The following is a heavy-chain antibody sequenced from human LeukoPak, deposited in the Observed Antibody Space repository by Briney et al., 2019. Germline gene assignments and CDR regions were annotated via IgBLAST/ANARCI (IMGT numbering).Heavy chain of an antibody. V-gene: IGHV1-2*02. CDR1: GYRFNAYG. CDR3: ARVASITIFGVARPLDY. J-gene: IGHJ4*02. D-gene: IGHD3-3*01. CDR2: INPNSGGT. Sequence: ASVKVSCKTSGYRFNAYGISWVRQAPGQGLEWMGWINPNSGGTNYAQKFQGRVTMTRDTSISTAYMELSRLRSDDTAVYYCARVASITIFGVARPLDYWGQGTLVTVSS.